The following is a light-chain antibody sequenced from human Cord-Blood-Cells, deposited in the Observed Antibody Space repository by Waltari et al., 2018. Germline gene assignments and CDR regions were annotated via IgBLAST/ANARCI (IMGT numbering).Light chain of an antibody. CDR3: QQLNSYPLT. CDR2: AAS. Sequence: IHSTQSPSSMSGSVGDGVTITCRASQGISSYLAWYQQKPGKAPKLLIYAASTLQSGVPSRFSGSGSGTDFTLTISSLQPEDFATYYCQQLNSYPLTFGGGTKVEIK. J-gene: IGKJ4*01. CDR1: QGISSY. V-gene: IGKV1-9*01.